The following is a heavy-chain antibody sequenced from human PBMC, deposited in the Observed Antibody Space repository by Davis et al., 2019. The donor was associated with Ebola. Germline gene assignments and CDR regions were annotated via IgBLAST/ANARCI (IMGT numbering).Heavy chain of an antibody. V-gene: IGHV3-48*01. CDR1: GFTFSSYS. Sequence: PGGSLRLSCAASGFTFSSYSMNWVRQAPGKGLEWVSYISSSSSTIYYADSVKGRFTISRDNAKNSLYLQMNSLRAEDTAVYYCVRLRSTVDFDYWGQGTLVTVSS. CDR3: VRLRSTVDFDY. J-gene: IGHJ4*02. D-gene: IGHD5-12*01. CDR2: ISSSSSTI.